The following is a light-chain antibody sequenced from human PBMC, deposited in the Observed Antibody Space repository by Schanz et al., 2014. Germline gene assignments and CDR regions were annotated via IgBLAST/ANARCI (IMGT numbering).Light chain of an antibody. Sequence: DIQMTQSPSTLSASVGDRVTITCRASQSISNWLAWYQQKPGKAPKLLIYDASSLESGVPSRFSGSGSGTEFTLTISSLQPDDFATYYCQQYNDYSPTFGQGTKLEIK. CDR3: QQYNDYSPT. J-gene: IGKJ2*01. CDR1: QSISNW. CDR2: DAS. V-gene: IGKV1-5*01.